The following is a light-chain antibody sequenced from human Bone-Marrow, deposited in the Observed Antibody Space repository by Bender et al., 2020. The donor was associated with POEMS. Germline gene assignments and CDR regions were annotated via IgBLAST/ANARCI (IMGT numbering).Light chain of an antibody. CDR3: QGWDTYSVI. CDR1: DLGDKY. CDR2: QDT. V-gene: IGLV3-1*01. Sequence: SYEVTQPPSVSVSPGQTASITCSGDDLGDKYVAWYQQKPGQSPVLVIYQDTKRPSGIPERFSGSNSGNTATLTISGTQAMDEADYFWQGWDTYSVIFGGGTKLTVL. J-gene: IGLJ2*01.